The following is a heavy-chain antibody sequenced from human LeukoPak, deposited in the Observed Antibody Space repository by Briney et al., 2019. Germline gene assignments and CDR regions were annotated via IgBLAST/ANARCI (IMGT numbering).Heavy chain of an antibody. CDR2: IYYSGTT. CDR3: ARYRDSGGRLAFDI. D-gene: IGHD2-15*01. V-gene: IGHV4-31*03. CDR1: GGSISSGGYY. Sequence: SQTLSLTCTVSGGSISSGGYYWSWIRQHPGKGLEWIGYIYYSGTTYYNPSLESRVTLSVDTSKNQFSLRLSSVTAADTAVYYCARYRDSGGRLAFDIWGQGTMATVSS. J-gene: IGHJ3*02.